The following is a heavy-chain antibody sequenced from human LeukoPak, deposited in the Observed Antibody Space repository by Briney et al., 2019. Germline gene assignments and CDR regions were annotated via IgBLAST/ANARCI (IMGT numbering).Heavy chain of an antibody. D-gene: IGHD5-24*01. J-gene: IGHJ4*02. CDR2: INPNSGGT. V-gene: IGHV1-2*02. Sequence: GASVKVSCKASGYTFTGYYMHWVRQAPGQGLEWMGWINPNSGGTNYAQKFQGRVTMTRDTSISTAYMELSRLRSDDTAVYYCARVRERWLQIALFDYWGQGTLVTVSS. CDR1: GYTFTGYY. CDR3: ARVRERWLQIALFDY.